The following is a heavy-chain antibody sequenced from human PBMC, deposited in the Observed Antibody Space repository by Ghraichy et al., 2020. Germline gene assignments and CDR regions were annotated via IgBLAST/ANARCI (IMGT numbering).Heavy chain of an antibody. CDR2: TYYRSKWYN. D-gene: IGHD3-10*01. V-gene: IGHV6-1*01. J-gene: IGHJ3*02. CDR3: ARSYYYGSGQMVGAFDI. Sequence: SQTLSLTCAISGDSVSSNSAAWNWIRQSPSRGLEWLGRTYYRSKWYNDYAVSVKSRITINPDTSKNQFSLQLNSVTPEDTAVYYCARSYYYGSGQMVGAFDIWGQGTMVTVSS. CDR1: GDSVSSNSAA.